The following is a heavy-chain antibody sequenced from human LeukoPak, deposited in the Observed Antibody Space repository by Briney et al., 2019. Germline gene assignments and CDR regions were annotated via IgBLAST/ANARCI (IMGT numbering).Heavy chain of an antibody. CDR1: GFTFSSYA. V-gene: IGHV3-23*01. Sequence: GGSLRLSCAASGFTFSSYAMNWVRQAPGKGLEWVSDISDSGISTYYADSVKGRFTIPRDNSKNTLYLQMNSLRAEDTAVYYCAKVDDILTGHFDYWGQGTLVTVSS. J-gene: IGHJ4*02. D-gene: IGHD3-9*01. CDR2: ISDSGIST. CDR3: AKVDDILTGHFDY.